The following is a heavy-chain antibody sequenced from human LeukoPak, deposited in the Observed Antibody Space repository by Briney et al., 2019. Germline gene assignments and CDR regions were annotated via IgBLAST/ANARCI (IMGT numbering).Heavy chain of an antibody. CDR3: ARAFGGYYYDSSGYYYFDY. D-gene: IGHD3-22*01. V-gene: IGHV1-18*01. CDR2: ISAYNGNT. J-gene: IGHJ4*02. CDR1: GYTFTSYG. Sequence: ASVKVSCKASGYTFTSYGISWVRQAPGQGLEWMGWISAYNGNTNYAQKLQGRVTMTTDTSTSTAYMELRSLRSDDTAVYYCARAFGGYYYDSSGYYYFDYWGQGTLVTVSP.